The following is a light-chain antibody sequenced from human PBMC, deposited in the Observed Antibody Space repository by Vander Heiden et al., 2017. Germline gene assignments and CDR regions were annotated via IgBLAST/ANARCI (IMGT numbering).Light chain of an antibody. V-gene: IGKV1-39*01. Sequence: DIQMTQSPSSLSASVGDRVTITCRASQSISSYLNWYQQKPGKAPKLLIYAASSLQSGVPSRFSGSGSGTDFTLTISRLQPEDFATYYCQQSDSSPFTFGHWTNVDIK. J-gene: IGKJ3*01. CDR1: QSISSY. CDR2: AAS. CDR3: QQSDSSPFT.